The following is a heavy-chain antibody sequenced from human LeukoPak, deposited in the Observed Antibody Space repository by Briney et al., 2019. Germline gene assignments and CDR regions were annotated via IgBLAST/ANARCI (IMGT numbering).Heavy chain of an antibody. CDR1: GYTFTSYA. CDR2: INAGNGNT. CDR3: ARALSFYVDYFDY. J-gene: IGHJ4*02. V-gene: IGHV1-3*01. D-gene: IGHD3-16*01. Sequence: ASVKVSCKASGYTFTSYAMHWVRQAPGQRLEWMGWINAGNGNTKYSQKFQGRVTITRDTSASTAYMELSSLRSEDTAVYYCARALSFYVDYFDYWGQGTLVTVSS.